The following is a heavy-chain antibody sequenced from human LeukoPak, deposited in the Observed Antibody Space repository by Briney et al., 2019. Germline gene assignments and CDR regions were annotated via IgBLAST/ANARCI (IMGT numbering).Heavy chain of an antibody. D-gene: IGHD6-13*01. CDR2: IYYSGNT. V-gene: IGHV4-39*07. J-gene: IGHJ4*02. Sequence: SETLSLTCTVSGVSISSSNSYWGWIRQPPGKGLEWIGSIYYSGNTYYNPSLKSRVTISVDTSKNQFSLNLRSVTAADTAVYYCAGWQAAAGTHVGDFWGQGTLVTVSS. CDR1: GVSISSSNSY. CDR3: AGWQAAAGTHVGDF.